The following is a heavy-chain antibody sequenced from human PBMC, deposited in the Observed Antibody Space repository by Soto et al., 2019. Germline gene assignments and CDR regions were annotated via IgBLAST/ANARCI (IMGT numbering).Heavy chain of an antibody. CDR2: ISESGGST. CDR3: AKRSPYSSGWYSPSFDY. D-gene: IGHD6-13*01. V-gene: IGHV3-23*01. J-gene: IGHJ4*02. Sequence: LRLSCAASGFSFSDYAMSWGRQAPGKGLEWVSVISESGGSTHYADSVRGRFTVSRDNSKNSLSLRMNSLRDEDTAVYFCAKRSPYSSGWYSPSFDYWGQGALVTVSS. CDR1: GFSFSDYA.